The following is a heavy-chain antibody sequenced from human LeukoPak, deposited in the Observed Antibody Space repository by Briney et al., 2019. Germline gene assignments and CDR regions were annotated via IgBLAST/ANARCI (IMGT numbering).Heavy chain of an antibody. CDR1: GFTFSSYA. D-gene: IGHD3-22*01. CDR2: ISGSGGST. CDR3: AKVLSDYYYDSSGYFHDAFDI. J-gene: IGHJ3*02. Sequence: PGGSLRLSCAASGFTFSSYAMSWVRQAPGKGLEWVSAISGSGGSTYYADSVKGRFTISRDNSKNTLYLQMNSLRAEDTAVYYCAKVLSDYYYDSSGYFHDAFDIWGQGTMVAVSS. V-gene: IGHV3-23*01.